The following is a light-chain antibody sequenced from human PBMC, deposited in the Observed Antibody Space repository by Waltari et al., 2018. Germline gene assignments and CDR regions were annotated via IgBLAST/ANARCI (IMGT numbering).Light chain of an antibody. CDR3: QTGGHGTWV. J-gene: IGLJ3*02. Sequence: LVLTQSPSASASLGASVKLTCTLSSGYSSNVIAWLQQQPGKGPRYLMKVNSDGSHRKGDDIPGRFSASKSGTECQLTISSLQSEVEADYFCQTGGHGTWVFGGGTKLTV. V-gene: IGLV4-69*01. CDR2: VNSDGSH. CDR1: SGYSSNV.